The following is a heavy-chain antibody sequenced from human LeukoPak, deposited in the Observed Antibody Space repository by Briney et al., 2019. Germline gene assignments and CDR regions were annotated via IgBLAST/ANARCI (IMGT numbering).Heavy chain of an antibody. J-gene: IGHJ5*02. D-gene: IGHD2-15*01. V-gene: IGHV4-34*01. CDR2: INHSGST. CDR3: ACRSIVVVVARGPERENWFDP. Sequence: PSETLSLTCAVYGGSFSGYYWSWIRQPPGKGLEWIGEINHSGSTNYNPSLKSRVTISVDTSKNQFSLKLSSVTAADTAVYYCACRSIVVVVARGPERENWFDPWGQGTLVTVSS. CDR1: GGSFSGYY.